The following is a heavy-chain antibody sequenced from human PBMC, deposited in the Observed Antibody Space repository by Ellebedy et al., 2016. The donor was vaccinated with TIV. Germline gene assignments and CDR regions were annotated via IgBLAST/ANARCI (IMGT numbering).Heavy chain of an antibody. J-gene: IGHJ4*02. CDR1: GFTFSSYS. D-gene: IGHD3-10*01. V-gene: IGHV3-48*02. CDR3: ARGPRFGESFFDC. CDR2: ISLSSSTI. Sequence: GESLKISCAASGFTFSSYSMNWVRQAPGKGLEWVSHISLSSSTIYYADSVKGRFTISRDNAKNSPSLQMNSLRDEDTAVYYCARGPRFGESFFDCWGQGTLVTVSS.